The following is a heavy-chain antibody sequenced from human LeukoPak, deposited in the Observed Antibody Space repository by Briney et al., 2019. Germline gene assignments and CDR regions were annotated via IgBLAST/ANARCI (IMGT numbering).Heavy chain of an antibody. CDR1: GGSXXXSGYS. CDR2: IYHSGNT. D-gene: IGHD3-10*01. V-gene: IGHV4-30-2*01. CDR3: ARAGGFGEWNRFDP. J-gene: IGHJ5*02. Sequence: GGSXXXSGYSXNWIRQPPGKGLEWIGYIYHSGNTYYNPSLKSRVTISVDRSKNQFSLKLSSVTAADTAVYYCARAGGFGEWNRFDPWGQGTLVTVSS.